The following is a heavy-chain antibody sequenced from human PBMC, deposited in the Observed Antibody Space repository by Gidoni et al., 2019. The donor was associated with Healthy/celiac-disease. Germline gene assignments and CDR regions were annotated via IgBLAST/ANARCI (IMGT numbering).Heavy chain of an antibody. Sequence: EVQLVESGGGLVQHGRSLRLSCAASGFTLDDFAMHWVRQVPGKGLEWVSGITRNSGSKGYADSVKGRFTISRDNAKNSLYLQMNSLRAEDTALYYCARADGGYSYGDGFDIWGQGTMVTVSS. CDR3: ARADGGYSYGDGFDI. CDR1: GFTLDDFA. J-gene: IGHJ3*02. V-gene: IGHV3-9*01. D-gene: IGHD5-18*01. CDR2: ITRNSGSK.